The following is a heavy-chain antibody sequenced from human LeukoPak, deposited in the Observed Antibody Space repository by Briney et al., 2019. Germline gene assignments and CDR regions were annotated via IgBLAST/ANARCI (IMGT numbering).Heavy chain of an antibody. V-gene: IGHV2-5*01. CDR3: ADSGYGDYFDY. J-gene: IGHJ4*02. D-gene: IGHD4-17*01. CDR2: NYWNDDK. Sequence: SGPTLVKPTQTLTLTCTFAGFSLSTSAMAVGWIRQPPGKALEWLALNYWNDDKRYRPSLESRLHIPKDPSKNQAVLTMTHMDPVDTATYYCADSGYGDYFDYWGQGTLVTVSS. CDR1: GFSLSTSAMA.